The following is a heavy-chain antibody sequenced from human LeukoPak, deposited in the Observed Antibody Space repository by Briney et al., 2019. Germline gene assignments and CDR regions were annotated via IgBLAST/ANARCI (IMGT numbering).Heavy chain of an antibody. D-gene: IGHD5-12*01. V-gene: IGHV4-59*08. Sequence: SETLSLTCTVSGGSISTYYWSWVRQPPGKGLEWIGYIYYRGSTIYNPSLRSRVTISVDTSKNQFSLKLSSVTAADTAVYYCARGGDSGYDSIDYWGQGTLVTVSS. CDR3: ARGGDSGYDSIDY. CDR1: GGSISTYY. CDR2: IYYRGST. J-gene: IGHJ4*02.